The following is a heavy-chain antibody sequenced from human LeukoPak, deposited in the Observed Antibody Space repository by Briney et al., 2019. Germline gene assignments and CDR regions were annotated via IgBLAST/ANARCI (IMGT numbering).Heavy chain of an antibody. CDR2: ISASGDNT. Sequence: GGSLRLSCAASGFTFSSSGMSWVRQAPGKGLEWVSTISASGDNTYYADSVKGRFTISRDNSKKKLYLQMNSLGAEDTAVYYCARDWGSGSFYAEPYFDYWGQGTLVTVSS. D-gene: IGHD3-10*01. J-gene: IGHJ4*02. V-gene: IGHV3-23*01. CDR3: ARDWGSGSFYAEPYFDY. CDR1: GFTFSSSG.